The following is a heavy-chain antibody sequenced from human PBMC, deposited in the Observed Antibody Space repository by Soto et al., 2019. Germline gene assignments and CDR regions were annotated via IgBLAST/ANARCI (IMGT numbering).Heavy chain of an antibody. CDR3: AREMGACSDSSCYPGPYDS. D-gene: IGHD3-16*01. Sequence: GGSLRLSCAASGFTFTSYSMNWVRQAPGQGLEWVSYITSKSTTIKYADSVKGRFTVSRDNAKNSLYLQLNSLRDEDTAVYYCAREMGACSDSSCYPGPYDSWGQGTLVT. CDR1: GFTFTSYS. CDR2: ITSKSTTI. V-gene: IGHV3-48*02. J-gene: IGHJ5*02.